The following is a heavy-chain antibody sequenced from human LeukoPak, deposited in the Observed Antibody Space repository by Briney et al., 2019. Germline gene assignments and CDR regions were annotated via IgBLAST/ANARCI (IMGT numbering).Heavy chain of an antibody. D-gene: IGHD6-13*01. CDR1: GGSISSYY. CDR2: IYYSGST. V-gene: IGHV4-59*01. CDR3: ARDAPPNSSSWFYYYYGMDV. Sequence: SETLSLTCTVSGGSISSYYWSWIRQPPGKGLEWIGYIYYSGSTNYNPSLKSRVTISVDTSKNQFSLKLSSVTAADTAVYYCARDAPPNSSSWFYYYYGMDVWGQGTTVTVSS. J-gene: IGHJ6*02.